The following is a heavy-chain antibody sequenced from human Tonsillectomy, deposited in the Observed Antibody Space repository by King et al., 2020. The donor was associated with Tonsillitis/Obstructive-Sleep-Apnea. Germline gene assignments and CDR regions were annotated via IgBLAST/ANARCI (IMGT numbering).Heavy chain of an antibody. D-gene: IGHD2-2*01. CDR3: ARGVELGYCSSTSCYWGDC. V-gene: IGHV3-30*04. Sequence: VQLVESGGGVVQPGRSLRLSCAASGFTFSSYAMHWVRQAPGKGLEWVAVISYDGSNKYYADSVKGRFTISRDNSKNTLYLQMNSLRAEDTAVYYCARGVELGYCSSTSCYWGDCWGQGTLVTVSS. CDR1: GFTFSSYA. J-gene: IGHJ4*02. CDR2: ISYDGSNK.